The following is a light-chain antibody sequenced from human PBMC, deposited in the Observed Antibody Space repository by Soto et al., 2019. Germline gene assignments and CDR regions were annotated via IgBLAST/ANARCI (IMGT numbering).Light chain of an antibody. CDR2: KAS. CDR3: QQYNTYSALT. V-gene: IGKV1-5*03. J-gene: IGKJ4*01. Sequence: DIQMTQSPSTLSASVGDRVTITCRASQSIKSWLAWYQQKPGKAPKLLIYKASSLESGVPSRFSGSQSGTEFTLTISGLQPDDFATYYCQQYNTYSALTFGGGTKVEIK. CDR1: QSIKSW.